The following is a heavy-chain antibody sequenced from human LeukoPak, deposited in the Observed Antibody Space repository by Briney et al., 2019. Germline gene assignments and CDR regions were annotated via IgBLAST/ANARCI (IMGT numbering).Heavy chain of an antibody. D-gene: IGHD6-13*01. Sequence: ASVKVSCKASGYTFTSYAMDWVRQAPGQGLEWMGWINTNTGNPTYAQGFTGRFVFSLDTSVSTAYLQISSLKAEDTAVYYCAREAPMEQQLIDRNYYYYYMDVWGKGTTVTVSS. J-gene: IGHJ6*03. V-gene: IGHV7-4-1*02. CDR1: GYTFTSYA. CDR2: INTNTGNP. CDR3: AREAPMEQQLIDRNYYYYYMDV.